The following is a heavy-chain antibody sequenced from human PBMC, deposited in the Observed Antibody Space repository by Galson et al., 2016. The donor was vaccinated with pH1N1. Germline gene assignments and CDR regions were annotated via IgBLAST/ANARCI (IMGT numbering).Heavy chain of an antibody. CDR3: VTDSGDGDRNLVPHDAFDI. J-gene: IGHJ3*02. CDR1: GFIFDDHG. CDR2: INWSSGSI. V-gene: IGHV3-9*01. Sequence: SLRLSCAASGFIFDDHGMHWVRQVPGKGLEWVSGINWSSGSIAYADSVRGRFTISRDNAKNSLYLQMNSPRPEDTALYYCVTDSGDGDRNLVPHDAFDIWGQGTMVTVSS. D-gene: IGHD4-17*01.